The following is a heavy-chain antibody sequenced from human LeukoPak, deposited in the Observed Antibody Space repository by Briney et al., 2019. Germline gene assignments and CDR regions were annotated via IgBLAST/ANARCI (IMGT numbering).Heavy chain of an antibody. CDR2: ISYDGSNK. J-gene: IGHJ6*03. Sequence: GGSLRLSCAASGFTFSSYAMHWVRQAPGKGLEWVAVISYDGSNKYYADSVKGRFTISRDNSKNTLYLQMNSLRAEDTAVYYCARDPRSTDQYYYYYYMDVWGKGTTVTVSS. V-gene: IGHV3-30*04. D-gene: IGHD4-17*01. CDR1: GFTFSSYA. CDR3: ARDPRSTDQYYYYYYMDV.